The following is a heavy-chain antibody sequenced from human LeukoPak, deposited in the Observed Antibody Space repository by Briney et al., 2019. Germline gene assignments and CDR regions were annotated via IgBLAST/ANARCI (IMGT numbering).Heavy chain of an antibody. J-gene: IGHJ4*02. CDR3: ARGPKYYYGSRSFDY. V-gene: IGHV1-8*01. CDR1: GYTFTSYD. Sequence: ASVKVSCKASGYTFTSYDINWVRQATGQRLEWMGWMNPNSGNTAYAQNFQGRVTMTRNTSRSTAYMELSSLRSEDTAVYYCARGPKYYYGSRSFDYWGQGALVTVSS. D-gene: IGHD3-10*01. CDR2: MNPNSGNT.